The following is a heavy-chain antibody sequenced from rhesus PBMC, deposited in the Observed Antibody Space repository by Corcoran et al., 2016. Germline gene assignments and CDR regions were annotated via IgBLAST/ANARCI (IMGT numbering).Heavy chain of an antibody. J-gene: IGHJ2*01. V-gene: IGHV1-200*01. Sequence: QVQLVQSAAEVKKPGASVKLSCKASGYTFTISRSNWVRQAPGQGLEWMGWINPSNGHTGYAQKFQGRVTMTRDTSTSTAYMELSSLRSEDTAVYYCARGYWYFDIWGPGTPITISS. CDR3: ARGYWYFDI. CDR2: INPSNGHT. CDR1: GYTFTISR.